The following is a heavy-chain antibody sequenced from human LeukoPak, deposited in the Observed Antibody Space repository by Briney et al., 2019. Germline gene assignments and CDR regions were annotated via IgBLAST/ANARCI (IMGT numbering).Heavy chain of an antibody. CDR1: GFTFSSYG. Sequence: GGSLRLSCAASGFTFSSYGMHWVRQAPGKGLEWVAVVWFDGSNKYYADSVKGRFTISRDNSKSTLYLQMNSLRAEDTAVYYCAKVAVTTDYYYYYMDVWGKGTTVTVSS. V-gene: IGHV3-30*02. CDR3: AKVAVTTDYYYYYMDV. D-gene: IGHD4-17*01. CDR2: VWFDGSNK. J-gene: IGHJ6*03.